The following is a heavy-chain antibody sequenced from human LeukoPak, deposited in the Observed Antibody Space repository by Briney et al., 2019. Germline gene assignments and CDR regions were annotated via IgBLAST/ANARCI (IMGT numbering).Heavy chain of an antibody. CDR2: IFYSGST. J-gene: IGHJ3*02. Sequence: SETLSLTCTVSSGSISTSNYYWGWVRQPPGKALEWIGNIFYSGSTYYSPSLKSRVTISVDTSKNQFSLKLSSVTAADTAVYYCARYKSPSDGLEWLLPTADDAFDIWGQGTMVTVSS. CDR1: SGSISTSNYY. D-gene: IGHD3-3*01. CDR3: ARYKSPSDGLEWLLPTADDAFDI. V-gene: IGHV4-39*07.